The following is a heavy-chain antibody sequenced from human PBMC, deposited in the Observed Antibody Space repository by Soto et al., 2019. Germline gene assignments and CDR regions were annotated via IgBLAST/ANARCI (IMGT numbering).Heavy chain of an antibody. D-gene: IGHD3-3*01. V-gene: IGHV1-8*01. CDR1: GYTFTSYD. J-gene: IGHJ4*02. Sequence: ASVKVSCKASGYTFTSYDINWVRQATGQGLEWMGWMNPNSGNTGYAQKFQGRVTMTRNTSISTAYMELSSLRSEDTAVYYCARVAKEYDFSDYWGQGTLVTVSS. CDR3: ARVAKEYDFSDY. CDR2: MNPNSGNT.